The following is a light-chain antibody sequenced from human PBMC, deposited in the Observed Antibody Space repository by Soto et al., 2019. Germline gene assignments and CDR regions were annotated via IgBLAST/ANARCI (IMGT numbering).Light chain of an antibody. CDR3: QSYDADFVI. V-gene: IGLV6-57*04. J-gene: IGLJ2*01. CDR1: SGSSANNY. CDR2: ENK. Sequence: NFMLTQPHSVSESPGKTVTISCTRSSGSSANNYVQWYQQRPGSAPTTVIYENKLRPSGGPDRFSGSTDGSSNSASLTICGLQTEDEADYYCQSYDADFVIFGGGTKVTVL.